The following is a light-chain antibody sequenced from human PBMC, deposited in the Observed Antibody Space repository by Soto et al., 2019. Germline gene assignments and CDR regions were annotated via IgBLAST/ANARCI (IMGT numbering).Light chain of an antibody. CDR3: QQYHSYRT. J-gene: IGKJ1*01. CDR1: QSISKW. Sequence: DIQMTQSPSTLSASVGDSVTLVCRASQSISKWLAWYQQKPGKAPKLLMYDVSSLESGVQSRFSGSGSGTEFTLTISSLQSDDFATDDCQQYHSYRTFGQGTKVDIK. CDR2: DVS. V-gene: IGKV1-5*02.